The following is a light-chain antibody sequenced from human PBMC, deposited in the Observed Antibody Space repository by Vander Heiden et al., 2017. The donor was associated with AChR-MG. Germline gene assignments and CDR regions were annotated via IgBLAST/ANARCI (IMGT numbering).Light chain of an antibody. Sequence: QSALTQPASVSGSPGQSITLSCTGTSSDVGGYNYVSWYQQHPGKAPKLMSYDVSNRPSGVSNRFSGSKSGNTASLTISGLQAEDEADYYCSSYTSSSTRGVFGGGTKLTVL. CDR1: SSDVGGYNY. J-gene: IGLJ2*01. CDR2: DVS. CDR3: SSYTSSSTRGV. V-gene: IGLV2-14*01.